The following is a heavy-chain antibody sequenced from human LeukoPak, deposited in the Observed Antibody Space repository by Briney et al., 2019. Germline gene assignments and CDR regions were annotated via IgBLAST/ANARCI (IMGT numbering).Heavy chain of an antibody. V-gene: IGHV4-39*07. CDR3: ARLGGWWAFDI. CDR1: GGSISSSSYY. J-gene: IGHJ3*02. D-gene: IGHD2-15*01. Sequence: SETLSLTCTVSGGSISSSSYYWGWIRQPPGKGLEWIGEINHSGSTNYNPSLKSRVTISVDTSKNQFSLKLFSVTAADTAVFYCARLGGWWAFDIWGQGTMVTVSS. CDR2: INHSGST.